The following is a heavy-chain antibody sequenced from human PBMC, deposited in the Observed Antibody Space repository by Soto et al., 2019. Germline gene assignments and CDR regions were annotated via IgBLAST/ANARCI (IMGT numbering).Heavy chain of an antibody. J-gene: IGHJ4*02. CDR3: ARYNSWALDY. CDR1: GGSISSGDYY. D-gene: IGHD1-20*01. V-gene: IGHV4-30-4*01. Sequence: SETLSLACTVSGGSISSGDYYWIWIRQPPGKGLEWIGYIYYSGSTYYNPSLKSRVTISVDTSKNQFSLKLNFVTAADTAVYLCARYNSWALDYWGKGTLVTFSS. CDR2: IYYSGST.